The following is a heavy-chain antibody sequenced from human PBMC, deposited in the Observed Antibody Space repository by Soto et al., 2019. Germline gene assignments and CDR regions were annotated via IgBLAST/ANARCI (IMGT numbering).Heavy chain of an antibody. D-gene: IGHD7-27*01. CDR1: GYTLTEVS. V-gene: IGHV1-24*01. Sequence: ASVKVSCKVSGYTLTEVSMHWVRQAPGKGLEWMGGFDPEDGETIYAQKFQGRVTLTEDTSTDTAYMELSSLRSEDTAVYYCATPKWGTDGYTPFDYWGQGTTVTVYS. CDR2: FDPEDGET. J-gene: IGHJ4*02. CDR3: ATPKWGTDGYTPFDY.